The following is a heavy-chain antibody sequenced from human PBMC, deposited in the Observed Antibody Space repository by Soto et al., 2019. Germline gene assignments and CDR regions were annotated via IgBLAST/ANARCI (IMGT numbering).Heavy chain of an antibody. CDR3: ARGSGEYDFWSGYYTPGWFDP. CDR1: GFTFSSYA. D-gene: IGHD3-3*01. J-gene: IGHJ5*02. CDR2: ISDDGSNK. V-gene: IGHV3-30-3*01. Sequence: QVQLVESGGGVVQPGRSLRLSCAASGFTFSSYAMHWVRQAPGKGLEWVAVISDDGSNKYYADSVKGRFTISRDNSKNTLYLQMNSLRAEDTAVYYCARGSGEYDFWSGYYTPGWFDPWGQGTLVTVSS.